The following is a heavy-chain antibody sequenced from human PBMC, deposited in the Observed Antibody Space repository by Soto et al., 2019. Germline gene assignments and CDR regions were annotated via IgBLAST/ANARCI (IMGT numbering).Heavy chain of an antibody. Sequence: PGESLKISCKGSVYSFTSYWISWVRQMPGKGLEWMGRIDPSDSYTNYSPSFQGHVTISADKSISTAYLQWSSLKASDTAMYYCARYPAYYYDSSGYYTLYYYGMDVWGQGTTVTVSS. J-gene: IGHJ6*02. CDR3: ARYPAYYYDSSGYYTLYYYGMDV. CDR1: VYSFTSYW. CDR2: IDPSDSYT. V-gene: IGHV5-10-1*01. D-gene: IGHD3-22*01.